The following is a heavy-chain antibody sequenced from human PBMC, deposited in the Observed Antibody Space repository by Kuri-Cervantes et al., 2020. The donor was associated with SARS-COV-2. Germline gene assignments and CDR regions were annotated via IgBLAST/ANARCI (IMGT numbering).Heavy chain of an antibody. V-gene: IGHV3-23*01. CDR1: GFTFSSYA. Sequence: GESLKISCAASGFTFSSYAMSWVRQAPGKGLEWVLAISGSGGSTYYADSVKGRFTISRDNSKNTLYLQMNSLRAEDTAVYYCAKGPYYDFWSGYYTTGLFDYYGMDVWGQGTTVTVSS. CDR3: AKGPYYDFWSGYYTTGLFDYYGMDV. CDR2: ISGSGGST. J-gene: IGHJ6*02. D-gene: IGHD3-3*01.